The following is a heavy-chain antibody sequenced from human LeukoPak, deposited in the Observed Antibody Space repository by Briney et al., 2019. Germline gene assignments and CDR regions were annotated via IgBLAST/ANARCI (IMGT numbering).Heavy chain of an antibody. CDR2: INPNSGGT. V-gene: IGHV1-2*02. CDR3: ARVSSQSYFYYYYMDV. J-gene: IGHJ6*03. D-gene: IGHD2-2*01. CDR1: GYTFTGYY. Sequence: ASVKVSCKASGYTFTGYYMHWVRQAPGQGLEWMGWINPNSGGTNYAQKFQGRVTMTRDTSISTAYMELSSLGSEDTAVYYCARVSSQSYFYYYYMDVWGKGTTVTISS.